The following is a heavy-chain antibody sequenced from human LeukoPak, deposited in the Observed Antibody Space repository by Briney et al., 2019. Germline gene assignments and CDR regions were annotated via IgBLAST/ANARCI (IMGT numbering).Heavy chain of an antibody. J-gene: IGHJ4*02. CDR3: ARDRSGAGVPDY. CDR1: GFTFSNYV. D-gene: IGHD6-19*01. CDR2: IRGNGGTT. Sequence: GGSLRLSCAASGFTFSNYVMSWVRQAPGKGLEWVSAIRGNGGTTYDADSVKGRFTISRDNAKNSLYLQMNSLRAEDTAVYYCARDRSGAGVPDYWGQGTLVTVSS. V-gene: IGHV3-23*01.